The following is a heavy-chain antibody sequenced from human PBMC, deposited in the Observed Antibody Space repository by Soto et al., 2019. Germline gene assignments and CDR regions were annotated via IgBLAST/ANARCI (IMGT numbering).Heavy chain of an antibody. CDR2: INHSGST. Sequence: QVQLQQWGAGLLKPSETLSLTCAVYGGSFSCFYWSWIRQPPGKGLEWIGEINHSGSTNYNPSLKSRVTISADTSKNQFSLQLSSVTAADTAVYYCVSKLGSCTGGSCNWYFDLWGRGTLVTVSS. J-gene: IGHJ2*01. CDR3: VSKLGSCTGGSCNWYFDL. CDR1: GGSFSCFY. V-gene: IGHV4-34*01. D-gene: IGHD2-15*01.